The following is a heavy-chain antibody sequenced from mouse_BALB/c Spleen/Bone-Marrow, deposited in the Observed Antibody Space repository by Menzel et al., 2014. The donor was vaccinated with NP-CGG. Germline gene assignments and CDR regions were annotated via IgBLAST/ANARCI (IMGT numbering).Heavy chain of an antibody. CDR2: IYPGDGDT. CDR3: ARGGISVDY. J-gene: IGHJ2*01. Sequence: VQLQQSGAELVRPGSSVKISCKASGYAFSVYWMNWVKQRPGQGLEWIGQIYPGDGDTNYNGKFKGRATLTADKSSNTVYMQLSSLTSEDSAVYFCARGGISVDYWGQGTTLTVSS. CDR1: GYAFSVYW. V-gene: IGHV1-80*01.